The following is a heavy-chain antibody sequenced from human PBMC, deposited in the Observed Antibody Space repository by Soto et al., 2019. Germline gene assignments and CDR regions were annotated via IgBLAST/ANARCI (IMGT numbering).Heavy chain of an antibody. CDR3: ARGFIPENY. D-gene: IGHD2-2*01. CDR1: GYTFSDYG. CDR2: INTYNGNT. Sequence: ASVKVSCKTSGYTFSDYGVSWVRQAPGQGLEWMGWINTYNGNTKYEHKNQGRVTLTTDASTRTVFLELTSLKFDDAAVYYCARGFIPENYWGQGTRVTVSS. V-gene: IGHV1-18*01. J-gene: IGHJ4*02.